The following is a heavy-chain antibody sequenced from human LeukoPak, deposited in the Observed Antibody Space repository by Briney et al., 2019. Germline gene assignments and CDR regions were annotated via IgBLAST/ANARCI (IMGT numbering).Heavy chain of an antibody. CDR2: ITDTGDTT. Sequence: QSGGSLRLSCAASGFTFTYYAMTWVRQAPGKGLEWVSSITDTGDTTYYADSVKGRFTIFRDNSKNTLYLQMNSLRAEDTAVYYCVKGSNSDCSSASCYLSSGYWGQGTLVTVSS. J-gene: IGHJ4*02. V-gene: IGHV3-23*01. CDR1: GFTFTYYA. CDR3: VKGSNSDCSSASCYLSSGY. D-gene: IGHD2-2*01.